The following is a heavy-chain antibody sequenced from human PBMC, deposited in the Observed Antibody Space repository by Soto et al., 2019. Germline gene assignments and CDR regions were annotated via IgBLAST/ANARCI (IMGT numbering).Heavy chain of an antibody. CDR1: GFTFSSYS. Sequence: PGGSLRLSCAASGFTFSSYSMNWVRQAPGKGLEWVSSISSSSSYIYYADSVKGRFTISRDNAKSSLYLQMNSLRAEDTAVYYCARVKFMGYGMDVWGQGTTVTVSS. D-gene: IGHD1-26*01. CDR3: ARVKFMGYGMDV. CDR2: ISSSSSYI. V-gene: IGHV3-21*01. J-gene: IGHJ6*02.